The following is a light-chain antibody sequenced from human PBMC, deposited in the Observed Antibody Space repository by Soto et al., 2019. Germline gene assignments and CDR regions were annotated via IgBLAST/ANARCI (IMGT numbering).Light chain of an antibody. Sequence: DIQMTQSPSSLSASVRDRVTITCPASQSISSYLNWYRQKPGKATELRIYAASSLQSGVPSRFSGRGSGTEYTLTISSLQPEDFATYDCQRSYSTPLTFGGGTKVEIK. V-gene: IGKV1-39*01. CDR3: QRSYSTPLT. CDR1: QSISSY. J-gene: IGKJ4*02. CDR2: AAS.